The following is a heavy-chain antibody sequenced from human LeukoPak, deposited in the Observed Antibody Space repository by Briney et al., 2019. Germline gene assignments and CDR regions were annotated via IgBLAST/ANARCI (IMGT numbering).Heavy chain of an antibody. V-gene: IGHV3-23*01. CDR2: ISGSGGST. CDR3: ATQDGSGSYYLRYYFDY. J-gene: IGHJ4*02. CDR1: GFTFSSYA. Sequence: GGPLRLSCAASGFTFSSYAMSWVRQAPGKGLEWVSAISGSGGSTYYADSVKGRFTISRDNSKNTLYLQMNSLRAEDTAVYYCATQDGSGSYYLRYYFDYWGQGTLVTVPS. D-gene: IGHD3-10*01.